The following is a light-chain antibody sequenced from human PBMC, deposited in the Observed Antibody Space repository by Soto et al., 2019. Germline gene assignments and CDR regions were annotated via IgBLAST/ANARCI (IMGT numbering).Light chain of an antibody. J-gene: IGLJ1*01. Sequence: QSVLTQPPSASGTPGQRVTISSSGSSSNSGSNTVYWYQHLPGTAPKLFIYSNYQRPSGVPDRFSGSKSGTSASLVISGLSSEDETDYNCAACDDSLNGHYVFGTGTKVTAL. CDR2: SNY. V-gene: IGLV1-44*01. CDR3: AACDDSLNGHYV. CDR1: SSNSGSNT.